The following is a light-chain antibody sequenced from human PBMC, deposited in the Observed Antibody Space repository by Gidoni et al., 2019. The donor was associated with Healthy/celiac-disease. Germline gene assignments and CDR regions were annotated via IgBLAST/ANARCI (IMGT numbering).Light chain of an antibody. V-gene: IGKV1-33*01. CDR2: DAS. CDR3: QQYDNPSIT. Sequence: DIQMTQSPSSLSASVGDRVTITCQASQDISNYLNWYQQKSVKAPKLLIDDASNLETGVPSRCSGSGSGTDFTITISSLQHEDIATYYCQQYDNPSITFGGGTKVEIK. CDR1: QDISNY. J-gene: IGKJ4*01.